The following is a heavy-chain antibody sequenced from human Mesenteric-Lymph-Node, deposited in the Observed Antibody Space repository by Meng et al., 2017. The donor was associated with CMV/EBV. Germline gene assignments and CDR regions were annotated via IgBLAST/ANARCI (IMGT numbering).Heavy chain of an antibody. CDR3: ARGGGEGPYDAFDI. D-gene: IGHD3-10*01. Sequence: GGSLRLSCAASGFTFSSYGMHWVRQAPGQGLEWMGWINPNSGGTNYAQKFQGRVTMTRDTSISTAYMELSRLRSDDTAVYYCARGGGEGPYDAFDIWGQGTMVTVSS. CDR1: GFTFSSYG. V-gene: IGHV1-2*02. CDR2: INPNSGGT. J-gene: IGHJ3*02.